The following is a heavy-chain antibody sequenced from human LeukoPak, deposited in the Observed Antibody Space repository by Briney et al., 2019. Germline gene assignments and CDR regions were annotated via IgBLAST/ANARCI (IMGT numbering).Heavy chain of an antibody. CDR1: GGSFSSYY. CDR2: INHSGST. Sequence: SETLSLTCAVYGGSFSSYYWSWVRQPPAKGLEWMGEINHSGSTNSNPSLTSRITISVDTSKNQFSLKLSSVTAADTGVYYCARGRGYYYGAGSLPRGSDPWGQGTLVSVSS. CDR3: ARGRGYYYGAGSLPRGSDP. V-gene: IGHV4-34*01. D-gene: IGHD3-10*01. J-gene: IGHJ5*02.